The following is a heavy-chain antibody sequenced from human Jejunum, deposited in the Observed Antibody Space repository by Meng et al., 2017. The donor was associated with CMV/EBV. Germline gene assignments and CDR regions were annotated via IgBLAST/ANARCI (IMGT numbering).Heavy chain of an antibody. D-gene: IGHD1-26*01. CDR3: AKVPGRDLLRTPYYFDD. CDR2: ISGSGGAT. V-gene: IGHV3-23*01. CDR1: TFSSFG. J-gene: IGHJ4*02. Sequence: TFSSFGMSWVRQAPGKGLEWVSGISGSGGATYHADSVKGRFTISSDTSKNTLYLQMNSLRAEDTAVYYCAKVPGRDLLRTPYYFDDWGQGQLVTVSS.